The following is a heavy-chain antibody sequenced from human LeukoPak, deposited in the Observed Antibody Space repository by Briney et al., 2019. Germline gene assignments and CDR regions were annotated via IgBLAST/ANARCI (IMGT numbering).Heavy chain of an antibody. CDR3: ARDPVDTAMEDAFDI. CDR2: IYYSGST. Sequence: SETLSLTCTVSGGSISSSSYYWGWLRQPPGKGLEWIGYIYYSGSTYYNPSLKSRVTISVDTSKNQFSLKLSSVTAADTAVYYCARDPVDTAMEDAFDIWGQGTMVTVSS. J-gene: IGHJ3*02. V-gene: IGHV4-31*03. CDR1: GGSISSSSYY. D-gene: IGHD5-18*01.